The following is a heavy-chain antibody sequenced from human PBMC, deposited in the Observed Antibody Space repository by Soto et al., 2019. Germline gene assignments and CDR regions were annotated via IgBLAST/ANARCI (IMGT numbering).Heavy chain of an antibody. CDR3: AREYVDTATFDY. Sequence: QVQLVESGGGVVQPGRSLRLSCAASGFTSSSYGMHWVRQAPGKGLEWVAVIWYDGSNKYYADSVKGRFTISRDNSKNTLYLQMNSLRAEDTAVYYCAREYVDTATFDYWGQGTLVTVSS. J-gene: IGHJ4*02. CDR1: GFTSSSYG. D-gene: IGHD5-18*01. CDR2: IWYDGSNK. V-gene: IGHV3-33*01.